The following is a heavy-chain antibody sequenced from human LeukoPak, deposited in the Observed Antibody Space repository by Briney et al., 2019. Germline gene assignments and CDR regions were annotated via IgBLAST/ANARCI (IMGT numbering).Heavy chain of an antibody. D-gene: IGHD6-19*01. V-gene: IGHV1-2*02. Sequence: ASVKVSCKSSGYTFTGYYRHGVRQAPGQGVDWMGLINTNSGGTNYAQKFQGRDTMTRDTSISTAYMELSRLRSDDTAVYYCARGALQQWLVTYWFDPWGQGTLVTVSS. CDR3: ARGALQQWLVTYWFDP. CDR1: GYTFTGYY. CDR2: INTNSGGT. J-gene: IGHJ5*02.